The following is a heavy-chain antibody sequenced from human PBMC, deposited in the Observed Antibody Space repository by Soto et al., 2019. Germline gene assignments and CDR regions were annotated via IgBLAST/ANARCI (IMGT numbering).Heavy chain of an antibody. CDR3: ARLASPYYYGLRDWYFDL. J-gene: IGHJ2*01. CDR1: GGSISSSSYY. CDR2: IYYSGST. V-gene: IGHV4-39*01. D-gene: IGHD3-10*01. Sequence: QLQLQESGPGLVKPSETLSLTCTVSGGSISSSSYYWGWIRQPPGKGLEWIGSIYYSGSTYYNPSLKSRVTISVDTSKNQFSLKLSSVTAADTAVYYCARLASPYYYGLRDWYFDLWGRGTLVTVSS.